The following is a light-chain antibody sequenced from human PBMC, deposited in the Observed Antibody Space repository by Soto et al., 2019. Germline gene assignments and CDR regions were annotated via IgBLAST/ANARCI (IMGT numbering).Light chain of an antibody. CDR2: GAS. CDR1: QSVSSSS. V-gene: IGKV3-20*01. CDR3: QQYGSSPRT. Sequence: EIVLTQSPGTLSLSPGERATLSCRASQSVSSSSLAWSQQRRGQAPRLLIHGASSRATGIPDRFSGSGSGTDFTLTISRLEPEDFAVYYCQQYGSSPRTFGQGTKVDSK. J-gene: IGKJ1*01.